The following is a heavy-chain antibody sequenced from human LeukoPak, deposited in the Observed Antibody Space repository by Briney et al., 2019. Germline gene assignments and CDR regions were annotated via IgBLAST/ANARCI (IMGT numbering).Heavy chain of an antibody. CDR2: ISSSGSTI. J-gene: IGHJ4*02. D-gene: IGHD5-18*01. Sequence: PGGSLRLPCAASGFTFSSYEMNWVRPAPGKGLEWVSYISSSGSTIYYADSVKGRFTISRDNAKNSLYLQMNSLRAEDTAVYYCARVRVQLWSYYFDYWGQGTLVTVSS. CDR1: GFTFSSYE. V-gene: IGHV3-48*03. CDR3: ARVRVQLWSYYFDY.